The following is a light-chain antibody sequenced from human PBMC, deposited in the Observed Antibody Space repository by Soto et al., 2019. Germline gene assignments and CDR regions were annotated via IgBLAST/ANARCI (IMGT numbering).Light chain of an antibody. V-gene: IGKV1-5*03. J-gene: IGKJ2*01. Sequence: DIQMTQSPSTLSASVGDRVTITCRASQRISSWLAWYQQKPGQAAKLLIYKASTLEGGIPSRCSGSESETEFTLPISRLQPEDLATYDCQQYNSYQYTFCQGNKLEIK. CDR2: KAS. CDR3: QQYNSYQYT. CDR1: QRISSW.